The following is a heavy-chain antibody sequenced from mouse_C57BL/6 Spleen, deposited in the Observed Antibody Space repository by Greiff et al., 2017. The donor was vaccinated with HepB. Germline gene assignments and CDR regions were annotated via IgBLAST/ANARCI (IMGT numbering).Heavy chain of an antibody. D-gene: IGHD2-12*01. Sequence: QVQLQQSGPGLVAPSQSLSITCTVSGFSLTSYGVHWVRQPPGKGLEWLVVIWSDGSTTYNSALKSRLSISKDNSKSQVFLKMNSLQTDDTAMYYCARHFPYSRGAMDYWGQGTSVTVSS. CDR2: IWSDGST. CDR1: GFSLTSYG. J-gene: IGHJ4*01. CDR3: ARHFPYSRGAMDY. V-gene: IGHV2-6-1*01.